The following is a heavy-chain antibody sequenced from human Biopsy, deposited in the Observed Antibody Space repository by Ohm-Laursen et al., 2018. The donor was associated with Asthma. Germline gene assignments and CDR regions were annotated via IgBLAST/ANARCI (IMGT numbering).Heavy chain of an antibody. D-gene: IGHD4-17*01. CDR2: MYAGGSR. CDR1: GVNVANNY. Sequence: SLRLSCTASGVNVANNYMTWVRQAPGKGLEWVSIMYAGGSRFYADRVKGRFTISRDNSKNTLYLQMDSLRPEDTALYYCARAGDTNDYGPAFDIWGQGTLVTVSS. CDR3: ARAGDTNDYGPAFDI. V-gene: IGHV3-53*01. J-gene: IGHJ1*01.